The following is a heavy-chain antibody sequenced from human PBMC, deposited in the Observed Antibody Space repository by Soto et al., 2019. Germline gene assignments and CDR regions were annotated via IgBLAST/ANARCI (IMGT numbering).Heavy chain of an antibody. V-gene: IGHV1-8*02. CDR2: MNPNSGNT. J-gene: IGHJ6*02. CDR1: GYTFTVYD. D-gene: IGHD3-22*01. CDR3: AREKRTMTVTVEAPGYGMDV. Sequence: ASVKVSCKASGYTFTVYDINWVRQAPGRGLEWMGWMNPNSGNTGHALKFQGRLSMTRDTSTNTAYMELRSLTSEDAAVYFCAREKRTMTVTVEAPGYGMDVWGQGTTVTVSS.